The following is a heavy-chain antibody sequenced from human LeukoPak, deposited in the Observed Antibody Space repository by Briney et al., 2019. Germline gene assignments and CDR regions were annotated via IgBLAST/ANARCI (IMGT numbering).Heavy chain of an antibody. Sequence: XVSCKAAGYTFTNYGMSWVRQAAGQGSEGMGWISAYNGKTNYAQKLQGRVTMTTDTSTSTAYMELRSLTSDDTAVYYCARGRGYYDSSGYYTNNDAFDIWGQGTMVTVSS. J-gene: IGHJ3*02. D-gene: IGHD3-22*01. V-gene: IGHV1-18*01. CDR2: ISAYNGKT. CDR3: ARGRGYYDSSGYYTNNDAFDI. CDR1: GYTFTNYG.